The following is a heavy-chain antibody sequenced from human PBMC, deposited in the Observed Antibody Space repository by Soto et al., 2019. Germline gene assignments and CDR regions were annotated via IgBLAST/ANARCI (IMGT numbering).Heavy chain of an antibody. Sequence: QVQLQESGPGLVKPSQTLSLTCTVSGGSISSGGYYWSWIRQHPGKGLEWIGYIYYSGSTYYNPSLKSRVTISVDTSKNQSPLKLSSVTAADTAVYYCARVTFGGVIVRGPFDYWGQGTLVTVSS. CDR2: IYYSGST. J-gene: IGHJ4*02. CDR1: GGSISSGGYY. D-gene: IGHD3-16*02. V-gene: IGHV4-31*03. CDR3: ARVTFGGVIVRGPFDY.